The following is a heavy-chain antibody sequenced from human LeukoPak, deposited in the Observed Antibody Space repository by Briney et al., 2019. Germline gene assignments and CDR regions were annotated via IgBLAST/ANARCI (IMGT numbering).Heavy chain of an antibody. CDR3: AREGSATARPFVSNDY. V-gene: IGHV4-4*07. CDR2: IHTSGNT. J-gene: IGHJ4*02. Sequence: SETLSLTCTVSGGSISSYYWGWIRQPAGKGLEWIGRIHTSGNTDYNPSLKSRVTMSVDTSKNQFSLKVRSVTVADTAVYYCAREGSATARPFVSNDYWGQGILVTVSS. D-gene: IGHD6-6*01. CDR1: GGSISSYY.